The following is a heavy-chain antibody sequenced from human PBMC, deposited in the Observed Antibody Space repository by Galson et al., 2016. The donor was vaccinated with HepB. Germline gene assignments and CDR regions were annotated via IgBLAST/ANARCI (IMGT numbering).Heavy chain of an antibody. D-gene: IGHD3-10*01. CDR3: ARGRDYAFDI. V-gene: IGHV3-48*01. CDR1: GFTSGGSS. Sequence: LRLSCAASGFTSGGSSMNWVRQAPGKGLEWISHITSDSSTRYYADSVKGRFTISRDNAKNSLDLQMNSLGAEDTAVYYCARGRDYAFDIWGQGTMVTVSS. J-gene: IGHJ3*02. CDR2: ITSDSSTR.